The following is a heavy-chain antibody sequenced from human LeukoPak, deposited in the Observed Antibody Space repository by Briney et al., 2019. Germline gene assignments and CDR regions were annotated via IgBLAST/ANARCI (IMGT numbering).Heavy chain of an antibody. D-gene: IGHD3-10*01. CDR3: ATRRFGELTY. CDR2: ISGSGGST. Sequence: GGSLRLSCAASGFTFSNAWMSWVRQAPGKGLEWVSAISGSGGSTYYADSVKGRFSISRDTSKNTLYLQMNSLRVEDTAVYYCATRRFGELTYWGQGTLVTVSS. V-gene: IGHV3-23*01. J-gene: IGHJ4*02. CDR1: GFTFSNAW.